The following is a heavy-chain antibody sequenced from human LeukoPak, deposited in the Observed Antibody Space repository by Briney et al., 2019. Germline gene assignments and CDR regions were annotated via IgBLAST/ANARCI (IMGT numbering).Heavy chain of an antibody. CDR1: GGTFSSYA. CDR2: IIPIFGTA. CDR3: ARSKALRLDDIYY. Sequence: SVKVSCKASGGTFSSYAISWVRQAPGQGLEWMGGIIPIFGTANYAQKFQGRDTITADESTSTAYMELSSLRSDDTAVFYCARSKALRLDDIYYWGQGTLVTVSS. J-gene: IGHJ4*02. V-gene: IGHV1-69*13. D-gene: IGHD3-9*01.